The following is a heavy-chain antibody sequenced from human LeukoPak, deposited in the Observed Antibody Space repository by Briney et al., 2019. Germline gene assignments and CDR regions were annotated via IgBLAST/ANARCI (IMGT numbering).Heavy chain of an antibody. CDR1: GYTFTSYA. J-gene: IGHJ4*02. V-gene: IGHV1-3*01. D-gene: IGHD1-1*01. CDR2: INAGNGDT. CDR3: ARDRRGTGDFDY. Sequence: ASVKVSCKASGYTFTSYAMHWVRRAPGQRLEWMGWINAGNGDTKYSQKFQGRVTIARDTSASTAYMELSSLRSEDTAVYYCARDRRGTGDFDYWGQGTLVTVSS.